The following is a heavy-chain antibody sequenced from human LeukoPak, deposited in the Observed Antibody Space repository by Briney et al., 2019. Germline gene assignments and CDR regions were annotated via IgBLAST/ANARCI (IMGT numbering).Heavy chain of an antibody. Sequence: PSQTLSLTCTVSGGSISSGDYYWSWIRQPPGKGLEWIGYIYYSGSTYYNPFLKSRVTISVDTSKNQFSLKLSSVTAADTAVYYCARGHLKLRGYSGYGSWGQGTMVTVSS. J-gene: IGHJ3*01. CDR2: IYYSGST. CDR1: GGSISSGDYY. V-gene: IGHV4-30-4*01. D-gene: IGHD5-12*01. CDR3: ARGHLKLRGYSGYGS.